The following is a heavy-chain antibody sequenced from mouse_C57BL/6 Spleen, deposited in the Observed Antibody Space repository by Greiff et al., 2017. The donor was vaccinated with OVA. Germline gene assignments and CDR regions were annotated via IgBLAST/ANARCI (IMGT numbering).Heavy chain of an antibody. V-gene: IGHV1-26*01. D-gene: IGHD1-1*01. CDR2: INPNNGGT. CDR1: GYTFTDYY. J-gene: IGHJ3*01. Sequence: VQLQQSGPELVKPGASVKISCKASGYTFTDYYMNWVKQSHGKSLEWIGDINPNNGGTSYNQKFKGKATLTVDKSSSTAYMELRSLTSEDSAVYYCARIPHYGSSPAWFAYWGQGTLVTVSA. CDR3: ARIPHYGSSPAWFAY.